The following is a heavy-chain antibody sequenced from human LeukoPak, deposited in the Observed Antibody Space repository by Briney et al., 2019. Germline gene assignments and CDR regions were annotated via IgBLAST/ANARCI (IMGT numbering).Heavy chain of an antibody. CDR1: GFTFSSYW. J-gene: IGHJ6*02. Sequence: GGSLRLSCAASGFTFSSYWMHWVRQAPGKGLEWVSAIRGSGGSAYYADSVKGRFTISRDNSKNTLYLQMNSLRAEDTAVYYCAKYTSSSVYYGMDVWGQGTTVTVSS. CDR2: IRGSGGSA. CDR3: AKYTSSSVYYGMDV. V-gene: IGHV3-23*01. D-gene: IGHD6-6*01.